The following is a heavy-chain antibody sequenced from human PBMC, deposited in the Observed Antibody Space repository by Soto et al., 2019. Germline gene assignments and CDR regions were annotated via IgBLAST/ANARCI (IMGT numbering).Heavy chain of an antibody. V-gene: IGHV1-46*01. CDR2: VNPYGASS. CDR3: ASVTTIWSN. J-gene: IGHJ4*02. CDR1: GYSSSNYY. D-gene: IGHD2-2*01. Sequence: QVQVVQSGAEVKEPGASVKVSCKESGYSSSNYYTHWVRQAPGQGLEWMGIVNPYGASSNYAQSFQGRVTLTRATSTNTDYMDLSRRTSDETAVDYCASVTTIWSNWGQGTLVTVSS.